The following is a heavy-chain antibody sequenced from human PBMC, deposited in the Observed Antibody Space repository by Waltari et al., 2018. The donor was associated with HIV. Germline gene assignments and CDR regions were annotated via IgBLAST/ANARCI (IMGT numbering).Heavy chain of an antibody. J-gene: IGHJ6*02. CDR3: ASRSSGRVAYGLDV. CDR1: GFTFSSYG. Sequence: EVQLVESGGGLVKPGGSLRLSCAGSGFTFSSYGMNWVRQAPGKGLEWVADISSSSGHLKYADSVKGRFTISRDNAKNSLYLQIISLRAEDTAVYYCASRSSGRVAYGLDVWGQGTTVIVSS. D-gene: IGHD6-19*01. V-gene: IGHV3-21*01. CDR2: ISSSSGHL.